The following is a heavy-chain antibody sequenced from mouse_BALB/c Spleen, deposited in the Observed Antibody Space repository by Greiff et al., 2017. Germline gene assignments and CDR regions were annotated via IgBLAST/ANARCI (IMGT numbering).Heavy chain of an antibody. Sequence: VQLQQPGAELVKPGASVKLSCKASGYTFTSYWINWVKQRPGQGLEWIGNIYPSDSYTNYNQKFKDKATLTVDKSSSTAYMQLSSPTSEDSAVYYCTRSRGNLYYFDYWGQGTTLTVSS. CDR3: TRSRGNLYYFDY. CDR1: GYTFTSYW. CDR2: IYPSDSYT. J-gene: IGHJ2*01. D-gene: IGHD2-1*01. V-gene: IGHV1-69*02.